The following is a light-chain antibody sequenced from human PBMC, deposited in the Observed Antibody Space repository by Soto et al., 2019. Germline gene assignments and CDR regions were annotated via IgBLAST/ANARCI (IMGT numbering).Light chain of an antibody. J-gene: IGKJ4*01. Sequence: EIVLTQSPATLSLSPGERATLACRASQSVDSFLAWYQQQPGQAPRLLIYDASNRATGIPARFSGSGSGTDFTLTISSLEPEDFAVCYCQQRRNWPVTFXGGTKVDIK. V-gene: IGKV3-11*01. CDR1: QSVDSF. CDR3: QQRRNWPVT. CDR2: DAS.